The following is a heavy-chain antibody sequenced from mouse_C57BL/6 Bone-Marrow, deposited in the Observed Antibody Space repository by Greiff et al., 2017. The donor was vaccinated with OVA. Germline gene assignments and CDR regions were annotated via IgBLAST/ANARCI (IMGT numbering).Heavy chain of an antibody. CDR3: ARMGDYGSDFGYFED. Sequence: EVQGVESGGGLVQPGGSLKLSCAASGFTFSDYGMAWVRQAPRKGPEWVAFISNLAYSIYYADTVTGRFTISRENAKNTLYLEMSSLRSEDTAMYYCARMGDYGSDFGYFEDWGTGTTVTVSS. CDR1: GFTFSDYG. V-gene: IGHV5-15*01. J-gene: IGHJ1*03. D-gene: IGHD1-1*01. CDR2: ISNLAYSI.